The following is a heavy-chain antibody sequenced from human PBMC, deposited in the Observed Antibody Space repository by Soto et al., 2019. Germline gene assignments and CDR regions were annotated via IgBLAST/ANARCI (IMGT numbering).Heavy chain of an antibody. CDR2: RYSSGST. V-gene: IGHV4-39*01. D-gene: IGHD5-12*01. Sequence: QLQLQESGPGLVKPSETLSLSCSVSNGSISSRDFYWAWIRQHPGKGLEWIGSRYSSGSTYYPQSLKSRVTMSVDTSKSELSGKLTSVTAADTALYYCAGGYYRPFGYSGGIEFWGQGTLVTVYS. J-gene: IGHJ4*02. CDR1: NGSISSRDFY. CDR3: AGGYYRPFGYSGGIEF.